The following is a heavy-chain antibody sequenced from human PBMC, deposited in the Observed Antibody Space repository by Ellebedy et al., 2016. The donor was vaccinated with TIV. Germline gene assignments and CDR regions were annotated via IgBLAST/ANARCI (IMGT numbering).Heavy chain of an antibody. CDR3: PYSSGWYKFDD. D-gene: IGHD6-19*01. CDR2: IKQDGSDK. Sequence: GESLKISCAASGFTFSSSWMTWVRQAPGKGLEWVANIKQDGSDKFYVASVKGRFTSSRDNSKNTLYLQMNSLRAEDTAVYYCPYSSGWYKFDDWGQGTLVTVSS. J-gene: IGHJ4*02. V-gene: IGHV3-7*01. CDR1: GFTFSSSW.